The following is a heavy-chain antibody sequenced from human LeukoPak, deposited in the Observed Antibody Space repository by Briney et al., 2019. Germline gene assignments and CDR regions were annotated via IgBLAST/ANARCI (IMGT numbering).Heavy chain of an antibody. CDR1: GGSVNSVNSH. D-gene: IGHD3-9*01. CDR3: ASLTTGRYFDYFFDS. Sequence: SETLSLSCSVSGGSVNSVNSHWGWIRQPPGKGLEWIGNIFYSGSTSWNPSLKSRVTMSVDTSKNQFSLKMTSVTAADTAVYFCASLTTGRYFDYFFDSWGQGTLVTVSS. V-gene: IGHV4-39*01. CDR2: IFYSGST. J-gene: IGHJ4*02.